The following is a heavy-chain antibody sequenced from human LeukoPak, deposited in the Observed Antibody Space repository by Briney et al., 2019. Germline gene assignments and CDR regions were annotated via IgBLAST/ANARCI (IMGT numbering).Heavy chain of an antibody. D-gene: IGHD3-10*01. Sequence: GGSLRLSCAASGFTFDDYAMHWVRQAPGKGLVWVSRINIDGSTRYADSVEGRFTISRDNAKNTLYLQMNSLRAEDTAVYYCARAGGSGWFDPWGQGTLVTVSS. CDR1: GFTFDDYA. CDR2: INIDGST. V-gene: IGHV3-74*01. CDR3: ARAGGSGWFDP. J-gene: IGHJ5*02.